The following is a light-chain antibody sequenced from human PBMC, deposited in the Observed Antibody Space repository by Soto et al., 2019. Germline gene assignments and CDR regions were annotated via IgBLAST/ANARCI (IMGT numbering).Light chain of an antibody. Sequence: QSVLTQPPSVSGAPGQTVTIPCTGSSSNIGAGYDVHWYQQLPGAAPTLLIYGDNDRPSGVPDRFSGSKSGTSASLAITGLQAEDEADYYCESYDSSLRDVVFGGGTKLTVL. CDR3: ESYDSSLRDVV. V-gene: IGLV1-40*01. J-gene: IGLJ2*01. CDR1: SSNIGAGYD. CDR2: GDN.